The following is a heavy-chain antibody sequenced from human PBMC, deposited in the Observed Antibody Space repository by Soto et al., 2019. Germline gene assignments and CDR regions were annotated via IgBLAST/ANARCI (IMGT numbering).Heavy chain of an antibody. D-gene: IGHD1-26*01. CDR3: ALGMGYSGSYSDAFDI. CDR2: IIPILGIA. V-gene: IGHV1-69*02. J-gene: IGHJ3*02. CDR1: GGTFSSYT. Sequence: QVQLVQSGAEVKKPGSSVKVSCKASGGTFSSYTISWVRQAPGQGLEWMGRIIPILGIANYAQKFQGRVTITXXKXTXXAYMELSSLRSEDTAVYYCALGMGYSGSYSDAFDIWGQGTMVTVSS.